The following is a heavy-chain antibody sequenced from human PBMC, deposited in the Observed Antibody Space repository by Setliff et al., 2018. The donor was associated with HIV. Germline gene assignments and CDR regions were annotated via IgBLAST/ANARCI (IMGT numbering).Heavy chain of an antibody. CDR1: GGSISSGSYY. J-gene: IGHJ6*03. Sequence: SETLSLTCTVSGGSISSGSYYWNWIRQPAGKGLEWIGRIYTSGSTNYNPSLKSRVTISVDTSKNQFSLKLSSVTAADTAFYYCARGFSGDYLFTGYLDVWGKGTTVTVSS. V-gene: IGHV4-61*02. CDR3: ARGFSGDYLFTGYLDV. CDR2: IYTSGST. D-gene: IGHD3-22*01.